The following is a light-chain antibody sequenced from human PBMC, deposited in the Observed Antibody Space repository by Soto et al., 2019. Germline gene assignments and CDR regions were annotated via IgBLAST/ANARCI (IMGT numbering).Light chain of an antibody. CDR1: QSISSY. CDR2: DAS. Sequence: DIQMTQSPSSLSASVGDRVTITCRASQSISSYLNWYQQKPGRAPKLLIYDASSLESGVPSRFSGSGSGTEFTLTISSLQPDDFGTYYCQHYHTYSWTFGQGTKVDIK. J-gene: IGKJ1*01. V-gene: IGKV1-5*01. CDR3: QHYHTYSWT.